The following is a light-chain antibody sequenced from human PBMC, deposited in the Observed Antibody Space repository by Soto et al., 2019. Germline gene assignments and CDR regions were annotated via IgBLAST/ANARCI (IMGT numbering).Light chain of an antibody. J-gene: IGKJ5*01. CDR1: QSVSSNY. CDR3: QQYGSSPVT. Sequence: EIVLTQSPGTLSLSPGERATLSCRASQSVSSNYLAWYHQKPGQAPRLLIYGASSRATGIPDRFGGSGSGTDFTLTISRLEPEDFAVYYCQQYGSSPVTFGQGTRLEIK. V-gene: IGKV3-20*01. CDR2: GAS.